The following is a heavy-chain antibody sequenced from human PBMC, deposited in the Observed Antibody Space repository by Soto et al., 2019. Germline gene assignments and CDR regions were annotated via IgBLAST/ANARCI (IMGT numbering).Heavy chain of an antibody. D-gene: IGHD6-19*01. CDR2: VSHDGRNT. CDR1: GFTFSDYA. J-gene: IGHJ4*02. V-gene: IGHV3-30*18. Sequence: VQLVESGGGVVQPGRSLRLSCAASGFTFSDYAMHWVRQAPGKGLEWVAVVSHDGRNTHYADSVKGRFTISRDSSKNTVSLGMTSLRAEDTAVYYCAKGGRQWLVTSDFNYWGQGALVIVSS. CDR3: AKGGRQWLVTSDFNY.